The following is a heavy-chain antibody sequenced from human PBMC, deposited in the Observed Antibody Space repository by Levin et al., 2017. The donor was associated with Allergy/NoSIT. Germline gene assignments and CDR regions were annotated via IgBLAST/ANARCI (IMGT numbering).Heavy chain of an antibody. CDR1: GGSFSGYY. CDR3: ARGLRWLRCFDY. Sequence: SETLSLTCAVYGGSFSGYYWSWIRQPPGKGLEWIGEINHSGSTNYNPSLKSRVIISVDTSKNQFSLKLSSVTAADTAVYYCARGLRWLRCFDYCGQGTLVTVSS. V-gene: IGHV4-34*01. J-gene: IGHJ4*02. D-gene: IGHD5-12*01. CDR2: INHSGST.